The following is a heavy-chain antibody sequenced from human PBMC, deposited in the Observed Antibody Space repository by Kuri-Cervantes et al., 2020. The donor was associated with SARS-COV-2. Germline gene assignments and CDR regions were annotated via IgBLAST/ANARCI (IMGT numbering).Heavy chain of an antibody. CDR1: GFTFSSYA. CDR2: IKSKTDGGTT. J-gene: IGHJ4*02. Sequence: GESLKISCAASGFTFSSYAMNWVRQAPGKGLEWVGRIKSKTDGGTTDYAAPVKGRFTISRDDSKNTLYLQMNSLKTEDTAVYYCTTLRGSRYWGQGTLVTVSS. D-gene: IGHD5-12*01. CDR3: TTLRGSRY. V-gene: IGHV3-15*07.